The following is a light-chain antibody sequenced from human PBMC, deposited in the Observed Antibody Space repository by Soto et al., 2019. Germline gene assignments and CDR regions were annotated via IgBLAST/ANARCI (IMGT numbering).Light chain of an antibody. CDR2: KAS. CDR1: QSISSW. CDR3: QQYSTSYRT. V-gene: IGKV1-5*03. J-gene: IGKJ1*01. Sequence: DMQMTQSPSTLSASVGDRVTITCRASQSISSWLAWYQQKPGKAPKLLIYKASSLESGVPSRFSGSGSGTEFTLTISSLQPDDFATYYCQQYSTSYRTFGQGTRVDMK.